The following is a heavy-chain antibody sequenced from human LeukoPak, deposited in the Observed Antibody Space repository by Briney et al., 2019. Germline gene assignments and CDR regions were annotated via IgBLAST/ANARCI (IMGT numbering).Heavy chain of an antibody. J-gene: IGHJ4*02. CDR2: INPDGSTT. D-gene: IGHD1-26*01. CDR3: ARGYSGSYRVDY. V-gene: IGHV3-74*01. CDR1: GFTFSNYW. Sequence: PGGSQRLSCAASGFTFSNYWMHWVRQAPGKGVVWVSRINPDGSTTNYADSVMGRFTISRDNAKNTLYLQMNSLRAEDTAVYYCARGYSGSYRVDYWGQGTLVTVSS.